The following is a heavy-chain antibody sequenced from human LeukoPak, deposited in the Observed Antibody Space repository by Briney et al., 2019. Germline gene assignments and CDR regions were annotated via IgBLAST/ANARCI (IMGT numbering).Heavy chain of an antibody. CDR2: ISSSSSAI. Sequence: PGGSLRLSCAASGFTFSDYYMSWIGKGPGQGLEWVSYISSSSSAIYYADSVKGRFTISRDNAKNSLYLQMNSLRAEDTAVYYCVTASPDLAGDAPYYEILTGYGIWGQGTMVTVSS. V-gene: IGHV3-11*01. CDR3: VTASPDLAGDAPYYEILTGYGI. D-gene: IGHD3-9*01. J-gene: IGHJ3*02. CDR1: GFTFSDYY.